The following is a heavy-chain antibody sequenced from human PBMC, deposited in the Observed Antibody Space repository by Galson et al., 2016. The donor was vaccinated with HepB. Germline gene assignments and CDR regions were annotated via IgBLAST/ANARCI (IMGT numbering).Heavy chain of an antibody. J-gene: IGHJ3*01. CDR2: IIPLFKTT. CDR1: GGTFNTHG. Sequence: SVKVSCKASGGTFNTHGLSWVRQAPGQGLEWMGQIIPLFKTTTYAQKFQGRVTLDADESSTTVYMDLRSLTVDDTAVYYCVRDPLDYFRGSYRPTGFDVWGQGTLV. D-gene: IGHD3-16*02. CDR3: VRDPLDYFRGSYRPTGFDV. V-gene: IGHV1-69*13.